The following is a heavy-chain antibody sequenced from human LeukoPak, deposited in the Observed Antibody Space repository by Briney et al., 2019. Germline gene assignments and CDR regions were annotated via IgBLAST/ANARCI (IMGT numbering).Heavy chain of an antibody. CDR3: ARGGLGGY. CDR1: GFTFSSYS. J-gene: IGHJ4*02. Sequence: GGSLRLSCAASGFTFSSYSMNWVRQAPGKGLEWISYIGSLSSTIYYADSVKGRFTISRDNAKKSLYLQMNSLRAEDTAVYYCARGGLGGYWGQGSQVTVSS. D-gene: IGHD3-16*01. CDR2: IGSLSSTI. V-gene: IGHV3-48*01.